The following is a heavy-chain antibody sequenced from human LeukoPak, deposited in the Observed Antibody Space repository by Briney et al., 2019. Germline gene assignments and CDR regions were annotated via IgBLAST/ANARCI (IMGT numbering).Heavy chain of an antibody. Sequence: GGSLRLSCAASGFTFSSYGVHWVRQAPGKGLEWVAFIRYDGSNKYYADSVKGRFTISRDNSKNTLYLQMNSLRAEDTAVYYCAKAGPLRFPTPFDYWGQGTLVTVSS. V-gene: IGHV3-30*02. D-gene: IGHD3-3*01. CDR2: IRYDGSNK. CDR1: GFTFSSYG. CDR3: AKAGPLRFPTPFDY. J-gene: IGHJ4*02.